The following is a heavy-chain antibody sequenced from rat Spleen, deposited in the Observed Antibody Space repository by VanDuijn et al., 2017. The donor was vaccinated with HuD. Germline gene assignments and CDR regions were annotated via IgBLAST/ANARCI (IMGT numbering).Heavy chain of an antibody. D-gene: IGHD1-6*01. J-gene: IGHJ2*01. Sequence: EVQLVESGGGLVQPGRSLKLSCITSGFTFNYYWMTWIRQAPGMGLEWIASISNARGITYYPDSVKGRFTISRDNAKRTLYLQMDSLRSEDTATYYCARHYGYTYFDNWGQGVMVTVSS. CDR2: ISNARGIT. V-gene: IGHV5-31*01. CDR1: GFTFNYYW. CDR3: ARHYGYTYFDN.